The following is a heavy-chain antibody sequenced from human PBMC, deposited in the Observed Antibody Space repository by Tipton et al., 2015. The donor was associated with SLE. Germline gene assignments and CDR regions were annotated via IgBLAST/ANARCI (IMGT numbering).Heavy chain of an antibody. CDR2: ISGSGDST. D-gene: IGHD1-1*01. CDR3: AKGGTILDY. Sequence: SLRLSCAASGFTFSSYGMSWVRQAPGKGLEWVSGISGSGDSTYYADSMKGRFTISRDNSKNTLYLQMNSLKAEDTAVYYCAKGGTILDYWGQGTLVTVSS. J-gene: IGHJ4*02. CDR1: GFTFSSYG. V-gene: IGHV3-23*01.